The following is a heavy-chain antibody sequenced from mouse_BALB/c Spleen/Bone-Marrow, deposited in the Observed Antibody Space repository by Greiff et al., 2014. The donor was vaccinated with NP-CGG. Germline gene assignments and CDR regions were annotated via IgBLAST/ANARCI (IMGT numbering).Heavy chain of an antibody. V-gene: IGHV14-3*02. CDR1: GFNTKDSY. Sequence: EVKVEESGAELVKPGASVKLSCTASGFNTKDSYIHWVKRRPEQGLEWIGRIDPANGYTNYDPKFQGKATITADTSSNTAYLHLNSLTSEDTAVYYCARSPGKVNYWGQGTLVTVSA. D-gene: IGHD1-3*01. J-gene: IGHJ3*01. CDR2: IDPANGYT. CDR3: ARSPGKVNY.